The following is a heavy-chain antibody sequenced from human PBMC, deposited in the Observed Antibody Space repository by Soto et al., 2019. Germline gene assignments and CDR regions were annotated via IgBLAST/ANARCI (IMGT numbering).Heavy chain of an antibody. D-gene: IGHD6-13*01. J-gene: IGHJ4*02. CDR1: GFTFSTYS. V-gene: IGHV3-30-3*01. CDR2: ISYDGSNK. Sequence: GGSLRLSCTASGFTFSTYSMHWVRQAPGKGLEWVAVISYDGSNKYYVDSVKGRFTISRDNSKNTLYLEMGSLRPDDTAVYFCARVYSSLDYGIDYWGQGTPVTVSS. CDR3: ARVYSSLDYGIDY.